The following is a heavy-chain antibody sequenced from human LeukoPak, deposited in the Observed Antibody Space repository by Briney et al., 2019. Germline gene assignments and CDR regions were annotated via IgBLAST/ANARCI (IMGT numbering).Heavy chain of an antibody. CDR1: GDSISNTAYW. CDR3: TRPPLDYSVDY. J-gene: IGHJ4*02. CDR2: VSYFGTT. Sequence: SETLSLTCTVSGDSISNTAYWWGWIRQSPGKGLEWIGSVSYFGTTSYSPSLKSRVTMSIDTSKKQFSLQLSSVTAADTAVYYCTRPPLDYSVDYWGQGALVSVSS. D-gene: IGHD4-11*01. V-gene: IGHV4-39*01.